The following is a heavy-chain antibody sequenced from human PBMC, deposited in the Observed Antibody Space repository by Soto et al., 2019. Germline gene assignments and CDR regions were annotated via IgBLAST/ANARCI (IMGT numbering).Heavy chain of an antibody. V-gene: IGHV3-21*01. J-gene: IGHJ4*02. D-gene: IGHD2-2*01. CDR1: GFTFSSYS. Sequence: GGSLRLSCAASGFTFSSYSMNWVRQAPGKGLEWVSSISSSSYIYYADSVKGRFTISRDNAKNSLYLQMNSLRAEDTAVYYCARDLRRGYCSSTSCYAYFDYWGQGTLVTVSS. CDR2: ISSSSYI. CDR3: ARDLRRGYCSSTSCYAYFDY.